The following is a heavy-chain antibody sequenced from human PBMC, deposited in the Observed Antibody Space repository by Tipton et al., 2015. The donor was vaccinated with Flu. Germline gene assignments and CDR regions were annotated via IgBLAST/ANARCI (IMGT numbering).Heavy chain of an antibody. Sequence: TLSLTCTVSGGSISSYYWSWIRQPPGKGLEWIEYIYYSGSTNYNPSLKSRVTISVDTSKNQFSLKLSSVTAADTAVYYCARYGTYDGSRYFQHWGQGTLVTVSS. D-gene: IGHD1-26*01. CDR3: ARYGTYDGSRYFQH. CDR1: GGSISSYY. J-gene: IGHJ1*01. CDR2: IYYSGST. V-gene: IGHV4-59*01.